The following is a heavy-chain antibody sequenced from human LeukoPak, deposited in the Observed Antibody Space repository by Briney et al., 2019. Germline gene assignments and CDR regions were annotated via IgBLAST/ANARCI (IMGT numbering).Heavy chain of an antibody. CDR2: IKQDGSEK. J-gene: IGHJ6*02. CDR3: ARALLPPYYYGSGSYYYGMDV. CDR1: GFTFSSYW. D-gene: IGHD3-10*01. V-gene: IGHV3-7*01. Sequence: GGSLRLSCAASGFTFSSYWMSWVRQAPGKGLEWVANIKQDGSEKYYVDSVKGRFTISRDNAKNSLYLQMNSLRAEDTAVYYCARALLPPYYYGSGSYYYGMDVWGQGTTVTVSS.